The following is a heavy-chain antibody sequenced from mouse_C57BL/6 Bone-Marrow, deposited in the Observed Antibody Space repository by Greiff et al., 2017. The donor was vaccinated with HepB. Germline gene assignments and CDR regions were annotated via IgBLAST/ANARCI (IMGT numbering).Heavy chain of an antibody. CDR2: IYPRSGNT. J-gene: IGHJ2*01. CDR3: ARSYGSSYDY. D-gene: IGHD1-1*01. Sequence: QVQLKESGAELARPGASVKLSCKASGYTFTSYGISWVKQRTGQGLEWIGEIYPRSGNTYYNEKFKGKATLTADKSSSTAYMGLRSLTSEDSAVYFCARSYGSSYDYWGQGTTLTVSS. CDR1: GYTFTSYG. V-gene: IGHV1-81*01.